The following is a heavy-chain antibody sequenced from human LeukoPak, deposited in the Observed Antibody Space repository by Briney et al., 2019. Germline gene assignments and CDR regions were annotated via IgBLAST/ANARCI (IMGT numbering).Heavy chain of an antibody. Sequence: GGSLRLSCAASGFTLSSYSMSWIRQAPGKGLEWVSYISSSGSTIYYADSVKGRFTISRDNAKNSLYLQMNSLRAEDTAVYYCARGYYDANWFDPWGQGTLVTVSS. CDR1: GFTLSSYS. CDR3: ARGYYDANWFDP. D-gene: IGHD3-22*01. V-gene: IGHV3-48*04. CDR2: ISSSGSTI. J-gene: IGHJ5*02.